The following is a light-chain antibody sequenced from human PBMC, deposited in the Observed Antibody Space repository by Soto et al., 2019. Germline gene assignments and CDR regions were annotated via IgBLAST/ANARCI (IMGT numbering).Light chain of an antibody. CDR1: QSVSGN. V-gene: IGKV3-15*01. Sequence: EIVMTQSPATLSVSPGERAALSCRASQSVSGNLAWYQQTPGQAPRLLIYGASTRATGIPARFSGSGFGTEFTLTISSLKSEDFADYYCQQYNYRPPAFGQGTRLEIK. J-gene: IGKJ5*01. CDR3: QQYNYRPPA. CDR2: GAS.